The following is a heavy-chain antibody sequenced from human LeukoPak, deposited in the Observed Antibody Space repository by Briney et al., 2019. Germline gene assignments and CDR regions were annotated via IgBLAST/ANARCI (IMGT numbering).Heavy chain of an antibody. CDR3: ARPSGSGSYCNVLLDY. D-gene: IGHD3-10*01. Sequence: ESLKIPCKGSGYNFTNYWIGWVRQMPGIGLEWMGIIYPSDSETRYSPSFKGQVTLSADNSISTAYVQLSSLKASDTDMYYCARPSGSGSYCNVLLDYWGQGTLVTVSS. V-gene: IGHV5-51*01. CDR1: GYNFTNYW. CDR2: IYPSDSET. J-gene: IGHJ4*02.